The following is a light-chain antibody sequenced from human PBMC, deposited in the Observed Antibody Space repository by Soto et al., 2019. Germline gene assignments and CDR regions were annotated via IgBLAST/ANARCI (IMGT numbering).Light chain of an antibody. CDR2: AAS. V-gene: IGKV1-39*01. J-gene: IGKJ1*01. Sequence: IQMTQSPASLSASVWDRGTITCQASQDITDSLNWYQQKPGKAPKLLIYAASSLQSGVPSRFSGSGSGTDFTLTISSLQPEDFATYYCQQSYSTLTWTFGQGTKVDIK. CDR3: QQSYSTLTWT. CDR1: QDITDS.